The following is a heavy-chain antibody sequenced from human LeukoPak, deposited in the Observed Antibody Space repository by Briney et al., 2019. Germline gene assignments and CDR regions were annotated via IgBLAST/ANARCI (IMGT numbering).Heavy chain of an antibody. J-gene: IGHJ4*02. CDR3: ARDFLGYSSSWYLDY. Sequence: GGSLRLSCAASGFTFSSYSMNWVRRAPGKGLEWVSSISSSSSYIYYADSVKGRFTISRDNAKNSLYLQMNSLRAEDTAVYYFARDFLGYSSSWYLDYWGQGTLVTVSS. CDR1: GFTFSSYS. V-gene: IGHV3-21*01. CDR2: ISSSSSYI. D-gene: IGHD6-13*01.